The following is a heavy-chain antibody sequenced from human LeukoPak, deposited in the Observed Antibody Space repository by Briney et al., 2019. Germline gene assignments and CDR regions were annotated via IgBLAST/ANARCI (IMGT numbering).Heavy chain of an antibody. V-gene: IGHV4-59*01. J-gene: IGHJ6*04. CDR3: ARTPYSSGRLGGYPYYYMDV. Sequence: SETLSLTCVVSGGSMNDYYWSWVRQSPGEGLDWIGQIYYTGNANYNPSLKSRLTISVDTSKNQLSLRLRSLTAADTAVYFCARTPYSSGRLGGYPYYYMDVWGKGTTVTVTS. CDR1: GGSMNDYY. D-gene: IGHD3-16*02. CDR2: IYYTGNA.